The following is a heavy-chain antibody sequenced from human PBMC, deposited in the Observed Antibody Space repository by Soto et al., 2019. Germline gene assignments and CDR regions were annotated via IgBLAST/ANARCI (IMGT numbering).Heavy chain of an antibody. CDR3: ARDRDRIAAAGYYYYGMDV. D-gene: IGHD6-13*01. CDR1: GYTFTGYY. J-gene: IGHJ6*02. Sequence: QVQLVQSGAEVKKPGASVKVSCKASGYTFTGYYMHWVRQAPGQGLEWMGWINPNSGGTNYAQKFQGWVTMTRDTSNSTAYMELSRLRSDDTAVYYCARDRDRIAAAGYYYYGMDVWGQGTTVTVSS. V-gene: IGHV1-2*04. CDR2: INPNSGGT.